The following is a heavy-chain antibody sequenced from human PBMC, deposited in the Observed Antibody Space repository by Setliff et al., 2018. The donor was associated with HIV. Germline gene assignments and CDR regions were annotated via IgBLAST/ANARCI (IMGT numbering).Heavy chain of an antibody. CDR2: INHSGRT. CDR3: ARDVLDLVISVYGF. Sequence: SETLSLTCAVYGGSFSDNYWSWIRQSPGKGLEWIGEINHSGRTKYSPSLRSRVTISVDTSKNQFSLKLSSVTAADTAVYYCARDVLDLVISVYGFWGQGIPVTVS. CDR1: GGSFSDNY. J-gene: IGHJ4*02. D-gene: IGHD3-22*01. V-gene: IGHV4-34*01.